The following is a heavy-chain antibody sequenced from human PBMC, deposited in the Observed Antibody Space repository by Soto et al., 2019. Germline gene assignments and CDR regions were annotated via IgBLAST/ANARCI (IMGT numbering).Heavy chain of an antibody. CDR1: GNRFNTYW. D-gene: IGHD3-9*01. J-gene: IGHJ5*02. Sequence: PGESLKISCKGSGNRFNTYWIGWVRQMPGKGLEWMGIIYPGDSDTRYSPSFRGLVTITTDMSTSTAYMELSSLRSEDTAVYYCAANFKHYDTLTGSGWNWFEPWGQGTQVTVSS. V-gene: IGHV5-51*01. CDR2: IYPGDSDT. CDR3: AANFKHYDTLTGSGWNWFEP.